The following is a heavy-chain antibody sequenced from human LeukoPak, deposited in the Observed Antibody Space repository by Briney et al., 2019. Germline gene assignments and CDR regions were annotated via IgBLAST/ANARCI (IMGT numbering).Heavy chain of an antibody. CDR1: GYTFTNYA. CDR2: INTITGNA. Sequence: GASVKVSCTASGYTFTNYAMNWVRQAPGQGLEWMGWINTITGNATYAQDFTGRFVLSLDTSVTTAYLQISSLKADDTAVYYCARRGVFGYSHDLWGRGTLVTVSS. D-gene: IGHD5-18*01. V-gene: IGHV7-4-1*02. J-gene: IGHJ2*01. CDR3: ARRGVFGYSHDL.